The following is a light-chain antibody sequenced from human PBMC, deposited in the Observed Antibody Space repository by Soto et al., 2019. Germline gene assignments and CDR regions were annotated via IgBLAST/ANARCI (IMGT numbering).Light chain of an antibody. CDR3: FSYTANDNWV. J-gene: IGLJ3*02. CDR2: DDN. Sequence: QSVLTQPPSVSGAPGQRVAISCTGSSSNIGAGYDLHWYQHLPGTAPKLLIYDDNNRPSGVPDRFSGSRSGTSASLAITGLQAEDEADYFCFSYTANDNWVFGGGTKLTVL. CDR1: SSNIGAGYD. V-gene: IGLV1-40*01.